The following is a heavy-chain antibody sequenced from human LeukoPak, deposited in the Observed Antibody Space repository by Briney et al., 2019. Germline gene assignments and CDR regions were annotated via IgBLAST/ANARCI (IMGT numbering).Heavy chain of an antibody. CDR3: ARDEVVRDCGGDCYYYYYGMDV. Sequence: PGGSLRLSCAASGFTVSSNYMSWVRQAPGKGLEWVSVIYSGGSTYYADSVKGRFTISRDNSKNTLYLQMNSLRAEDTAVYYCARDEVVRDCGGDCYYYYYGMDVWGQGTTVTVSS. CDR2: IYSGGST. D-gene: IGHD2-21*02. V-gene: IGHV3-53*01. CDR1: GFTVSSNY. J-gene: IGHJ6*02.